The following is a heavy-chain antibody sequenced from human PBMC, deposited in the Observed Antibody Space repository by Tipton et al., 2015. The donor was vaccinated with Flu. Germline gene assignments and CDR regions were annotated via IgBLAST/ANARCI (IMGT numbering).Heavy chain of an antibody. V-gene: IGHV4-31*03. CDR1: GGSISSGGYY. CDR3: AREVRDSSGSHDY. CDR2: IYYSGST. J-gene: IGHJ4*02. Sequence: TLSLTCTVSGGSISSGGYYWSWIRQHPGKGLEWIGNIYYSGSTYYNPSLKSRVTISVDTPKNQFSLKLSSVTAADTAVYYCAREVRDSSGSHDYWGQGTLVTVSS. D-gene: IGHD3-22*01.